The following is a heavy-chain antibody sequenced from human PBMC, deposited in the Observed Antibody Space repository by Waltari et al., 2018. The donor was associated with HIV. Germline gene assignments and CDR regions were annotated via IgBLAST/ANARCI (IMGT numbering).Heavy chain of an antibody. CDR3: AALGGAEWDLVAGS. V-gene: IGHV5-51*01. D-gene: IGHD1-26*01. Sequence: EVRLVQSGAEVKTPGESLKISCWTSDYNSWIGWVRQMPGKGLEWMGFIFPGDSDTRYSPSSQGRVSISADKSISTAYLQWGSLRASDTAIYYCAALGGAEWDLVAGSWGQGTLVTVSS. CDR2: IFPGDSDT. J-gene: IGHJ5*02. CDR1: DYNSW.